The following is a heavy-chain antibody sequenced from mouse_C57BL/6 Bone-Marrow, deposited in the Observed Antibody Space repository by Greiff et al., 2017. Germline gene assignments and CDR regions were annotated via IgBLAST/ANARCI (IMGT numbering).Heavy chain of an antibody. CDR2: INPNYGTT. J-gene: IGHJ1*03. CDR1: GYSFTDYN. D-gene: IGHD1-1*01. CDR3: ARWYYGSEV. Sequence: VQLQQSGPELVKPGASVKISCKASGYSFTDYNMNWVKQSNGKGLEWIGEINPNYGTTSYNQKFKGKATMTVDQSSSTAYMQLNSLTSEDSAGYYYARWYYGSEVGGTGTTVTVSS. V-gene: IGHV1-39*01.